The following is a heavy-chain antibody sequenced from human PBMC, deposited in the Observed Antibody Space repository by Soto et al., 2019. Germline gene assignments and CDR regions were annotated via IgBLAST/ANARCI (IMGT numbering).Heavy chain of an antibody. CDR2: IYSGGST. D-gene: IGHD4-17*01. CDR1: GLTVSSNY. J-gene: IGHJ4*02. CDR3: ARWTYDYGDLVDY. V-gene: IGHV3-66*01. Sequence: EVQLVESGGGLVQPGGSLRLSCAASGLTVSSNYMSWVRQAPGKGLEWVSVIYSGGSTYYADSVKGRFTISRDNSKNTLYLQMNSLRAEDTAVYYCARWTYDYGDLVDYWGQGTLVTVSS.